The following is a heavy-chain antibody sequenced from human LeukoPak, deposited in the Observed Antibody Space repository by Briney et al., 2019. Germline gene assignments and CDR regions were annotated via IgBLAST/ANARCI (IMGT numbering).Heavy chain of an antibody. D-gene: IGHD3-10*01. J-gene: IGHJ6*03. Sequence: NPSETLSLTCAVYGGSFSGYYWSWIRQPPGKGLEWIGEINHSGSTNYNPSLKSRVTISVDTSKNQFSLKLSSVTAADTAVYYCARAPLTLEIITMVRGWYYMDVWGKGTTVTVSS. V-gene: IGHV4-34*01. CDR3: ARAPLTLEIITMVRGWYYMDV. CDR2: INHSGST. CDR1: GGSFSGYY.